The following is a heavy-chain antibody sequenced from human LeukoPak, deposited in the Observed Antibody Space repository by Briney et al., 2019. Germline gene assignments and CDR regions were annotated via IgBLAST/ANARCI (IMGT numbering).Heavy chain of an antibody. D-gene: IGHD3-22*01. CDR1: GGSFSGYY. V-gene: IGHV4-34*01. CDR2: INHSGST. J-gene: IGHJ4*02. Sequence: SETLSLTCAVYGGSFSGYYWSWIRQPPGKGLEWIGEINHSGSTNYNPSLKSRVTISVDTSKNQFSLKLSSVTAADTAVYYCAREGYYDSSGYIDHWGQGTLVTVSS. CDR3: AREGYYDSSGYIDH.